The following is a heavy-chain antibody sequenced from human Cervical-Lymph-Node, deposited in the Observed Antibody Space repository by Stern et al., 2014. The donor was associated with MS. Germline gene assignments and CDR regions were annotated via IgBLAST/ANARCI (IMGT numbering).Heavy chain of an antibody. CDR1: VFSFSDSV. D-gene: IGHD1-26*01. V-gene: IGHV3-73*01. Sequence: EVHLVESGGGLVQPGGSLKLSCAASVFSFSDSVMHWVRQAPGKGLEWVGRIRGKGHSHATAYAASIKERFSISRDDSKNTAYLQMNSLKTEDTAVYYCTGALTMGGELFDYWGQGTLVTVSS. CDR3: TGALTMGGELFDY. CDR2: IRGKGHSHAT. J-gene: IGHJ4*02.